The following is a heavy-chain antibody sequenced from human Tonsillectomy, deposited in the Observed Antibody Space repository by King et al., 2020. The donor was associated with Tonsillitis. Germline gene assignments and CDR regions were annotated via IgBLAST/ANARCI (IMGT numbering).Heavy chain of an antibody. CDR3: ARDRRIVVVPAAIPWYFEL. D-gene: IGHD2-2*01. V-gene: IGHV3-21*01. Sequence: VQLVESGGGLVKPGGSLRLSCAASGFTFSSYSMNWVRQAPGKGLEWVSSISSSSSYIYYADSVKGRFTISRDNAKNSLYLQMNSLRAEDTAVYYCARDRRIVVVPAAIPWYFELWGRGTLVTVSS. CDR1: GFTFSSYS. CDR2: ISSSSSYI. J-gene: IGHJ2*01.